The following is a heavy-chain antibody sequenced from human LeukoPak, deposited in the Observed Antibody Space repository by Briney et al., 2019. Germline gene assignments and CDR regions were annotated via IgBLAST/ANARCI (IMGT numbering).Heavy chain of an antibody. V-gene: IGHV3-30*03. CDR2: ISYDGSKT. CDR3: ATDGDNKYYYDSTGYPPLDY. D-gene: IGHD3-22*01. Sequence: GGSLRLSCGASGFTFNTYAMHCVRQAPGRGLEGGTVISYDGSKTYYAESVEGRFTVSRDNSKNTLYLQMNRLRVEDSAVYFCATDGDNKYYYDSTGYPPLDYWGQGTLVTVSS. CDR1: GFTFNTYA. J-gene: IGHJ4*02.